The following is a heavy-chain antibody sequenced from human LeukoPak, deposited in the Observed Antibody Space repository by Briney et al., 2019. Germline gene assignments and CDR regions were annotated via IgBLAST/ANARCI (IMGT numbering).Heavy chain of an antibody. J-gene: IGHJ4*02. V-gene: IGHV4-38-2*02. Sequence: SETLSLTCTVSGYSISSGYYWGWIRQPPGKGLEWFGSIYHSGSTYYNQSLKSRVTISVDNSKNPFSLKLSSLTAAATAVYSFARRHVEYSSSSDPYYFDYWGQGTLVTVSS. CDR2: IYHSGST. D-gene: IGHD6-6*01. CDR3: ARRHVEYSSSSDPYYFDY. CDR1: GYSISSGYY.